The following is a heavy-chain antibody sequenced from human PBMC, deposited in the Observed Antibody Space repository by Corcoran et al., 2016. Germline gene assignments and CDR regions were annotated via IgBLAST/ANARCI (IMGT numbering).Heavy chain of an antibody. Sequence: EVQLVESGGGLVQPGGSLRLSCAASGFTFSSSWMGWVRQAPGKGLEWVANIKQDGSEKYYVDSVKGRFTISRDTAKNSLYLQMNSLRAEETALYYVARVYYSEVYDSSGYNAVDIWGQGTMVTVSS. CDR1: GFTFSSSW. J-gene: IGHJ3*02. CDR2: IKQDGSEK. V-gene: IGHV3-7*03. CDR3: ARVYYSEVYDSSGYNAVDI. D-gene: IGHD3-22*01.